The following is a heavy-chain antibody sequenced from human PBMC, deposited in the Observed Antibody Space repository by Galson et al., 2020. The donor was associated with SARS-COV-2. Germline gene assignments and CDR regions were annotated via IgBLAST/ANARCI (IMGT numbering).Heavy chain of an antibody. V-gene: IGHV4-4*07. CDR2: IYSAASN. J-gene: IGHJ5*02. Sequence: SETLSLTCTVSGASIGRNNWSWIRQPAGKGLEWIGRIYSAASNNYNPSLMGRVTMSVDTSKNQFSLKLTSVTAADTGVYYCAKDAREIRGLVNINWFDPWGQGTLVTVSS. CDR1: GASIGRNN. D-gene: IGHD3-10*01. CDR3: AKDAREIRGLVNINWFDP.